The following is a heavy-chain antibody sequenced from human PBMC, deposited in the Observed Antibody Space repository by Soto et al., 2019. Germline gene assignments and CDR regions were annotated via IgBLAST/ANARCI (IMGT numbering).Heavy chain of an antibody. D-gene: IGHD5-12*01. V-gene: IGHV1-46*01. J-gene: IGHJ4*02. Sequence: QVQLVQSGAEVKKPGASVKVSCKASGYTFTSYWLHWVRQAPGQGLEWMGIIIPSGGSTTYAQNFQGRDTMTRDTSTNTFYMELSSLRSEDTAVYYCARRESSGNIDYWGQGTLVTVSS. CDR2: IIPSGGST. CDR3: ARRESSGNIDY. CDR1: GYTFTSYW.